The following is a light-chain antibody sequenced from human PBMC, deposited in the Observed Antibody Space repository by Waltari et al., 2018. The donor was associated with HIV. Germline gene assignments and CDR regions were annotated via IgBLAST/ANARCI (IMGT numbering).Light chain of an antibody. J-gene: IGKJ1*01. Sequence: DTEMTQSPSSLSASVGDRVTITWRASDLIFNYISWYQQTLGKAPKLLIYGASSLHSGAPSRFSGSQSGTDFTLTISGLQPEDSASYYCLQTYTNPRTFGQGTKVEVK. V-gene: IGKV1-39*01. CDR1: DLIFNY. CDR3: LQTYTNPRT. CDR2: GAS.